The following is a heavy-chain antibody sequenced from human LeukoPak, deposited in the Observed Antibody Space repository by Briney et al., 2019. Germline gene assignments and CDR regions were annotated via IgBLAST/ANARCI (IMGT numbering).Heavy chain of an antibody. CDR3: ARSGELWAFDI. D-gene: IGHD3-16*01. CDR2: ISYDGSNK. Sequence: GGSLRLSCAASGFTFSSYGMHWVRQAPGKGLEWVAVISYDGSNKYYADSVKGRFTISRDNSKNTLYLQMNSLRAEDTAVYYCARSGELWAFDIWGQGTMVTVSS. CDR1: GFTFSSYG. J-gene: IGHJ3*02. V-gene: IGHV3-30*03.